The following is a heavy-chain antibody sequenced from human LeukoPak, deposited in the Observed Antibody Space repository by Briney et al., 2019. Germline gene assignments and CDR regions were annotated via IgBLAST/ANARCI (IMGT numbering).Heavy chain of an antibody. CDR3: AKTPGNCTGGTCYSFDY. V-gene: IGHV3-23*01. CDR2: ISGSGDNT. D-gene: IGHD2-15*01. Sequence: GGSLRLSCAASGFTFYTYAMTWVRQAPGKGLEWVSSISGSGDNTYYADSVKGRFTVSRDNSKNTLYLQMNSLRAEDTAVYYCAKTPGNCTGGTCYSFDYWGQGSLVTVSS. CDR1: GFTFYTYA. J-gene: IGHJ4*02.